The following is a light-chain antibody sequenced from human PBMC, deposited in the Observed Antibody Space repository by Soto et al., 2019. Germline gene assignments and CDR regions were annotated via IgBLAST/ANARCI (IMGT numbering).Light chain of an antibody. CDR1: SSDVANNNL. J-gene: IGLJ1*01. V-gene: IGLV2-23*01. Sequence: QSALTQPASVSGSPGQSISISCTGTSSDVANNNLVSWYQQHPGKAPKFVIYEASKRPSGVSNRFSGSKSGNTASLTISGLQAEDEADYCCCSYAGNYSPVFGTGTKVTVL. CDR3: CSYAGNYSPV. CDR2: EAS.